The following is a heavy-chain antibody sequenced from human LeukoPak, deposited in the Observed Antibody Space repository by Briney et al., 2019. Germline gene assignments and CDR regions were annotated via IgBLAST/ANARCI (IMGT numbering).Heavy chain of an antibody. V-gene: IGHV4-59*01. J-gene: IGHJ5*02. CDR2: IYYSGST. CDR1: GGSISSYY. D-gene: IGHD3-10*01. Sequence: SETLSLTCTVSGGSISSYYWSWIRQPPGKGLEWIGYIYYSGSTNYNPSLKSRVTISVDTSKNQFSLKLSSVTAADTAVYYCARGVRFGEFVWFDPWGQGTLVTVSS. CDR3: ARGVRFGEFVWFDP.